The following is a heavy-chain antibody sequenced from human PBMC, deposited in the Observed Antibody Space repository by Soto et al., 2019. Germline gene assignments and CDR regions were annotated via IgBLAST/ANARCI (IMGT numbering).Heavy chain of an antibody. CDR2: IYWDDDK. J-gene: IGHJ4*01. Sequence: QITLKESGPTLVKPTQTLTLTCTFSGFSLSSTRMAVGWIRQPPGKALEWLALIYWDDDKRYSPFLKSRLTITKDTSKNQVVLTMSNMDPVDTARYYCAHIVVAGLGYYFEYWGHGTLVTVSS. D-gene: IGHD6-19*01. V-gene: IGHV2-5*02. CDR1: GFSLSSTRMA. CDR3: AHIVVAGLGYYFEY.